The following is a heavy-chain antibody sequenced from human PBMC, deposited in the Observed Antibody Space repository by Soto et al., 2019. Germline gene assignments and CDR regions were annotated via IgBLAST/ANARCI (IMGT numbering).Heavy chain of an antibody. CDR1: GGSISSGGYY. CDR3: ARDGGDCSARSCYGTFGVFNI. CDR2: IYYSGST. J-gene: IGHJ3*02. V-gene: IGHV4-31*03. Sequence: QVQLQESGPGLVKPSQTLSLTCTVSGGSISSGGYYWNWIRQHPGTGLEWIGYIYYSGSTYYNPSLQSRVIISVDTSKNHFSLKLTSLTAADTAIYYCARDGGDCSARSCYGTFGVFNIWGQGTLVTVSS. D-gene: IGHD2-15*01.